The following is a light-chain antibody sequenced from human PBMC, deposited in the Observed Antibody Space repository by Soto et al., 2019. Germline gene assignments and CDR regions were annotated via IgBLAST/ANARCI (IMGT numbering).Light chain of an antibody. V-gene: IGKV3-15*01. Sequence: EILMTQSPATLSVSPGERATLSCRASQSVTSNYLAWYQQKPGQAPRRLIYGASTRATGIPARFSGSGSGTDFTITISSLQSEDFAVYYCQQYNDWHPLTFGGGTKVEIK. J-gene: IGKJ4*01. CDR2: GAS. CDR3: QQYNDWHPLT. CDR1: QSVTSN.